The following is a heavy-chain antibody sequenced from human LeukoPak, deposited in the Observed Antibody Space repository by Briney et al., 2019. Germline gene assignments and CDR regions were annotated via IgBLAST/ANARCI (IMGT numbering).Heavy chain of an antibody. J-gene: IGHJ5*02. CDR3: ATVGCSSTSCYATYWFDP. CDR2: ISYDGSNK. D-gene: IGHD2-2*01. V-gene: IGHV3-30-3*01. CDR1: GFTFSSYA. Sequence: GRSLRLSCAASGFTFSSYAMHWVRQAPGKGLEWVAVISYDGSNKYYADSVKGRFTISRDNSKNTLYLQMNSLRAEDTAVYYCATVGCSSTSCYATYWFDPWGQGTLVTVSS.